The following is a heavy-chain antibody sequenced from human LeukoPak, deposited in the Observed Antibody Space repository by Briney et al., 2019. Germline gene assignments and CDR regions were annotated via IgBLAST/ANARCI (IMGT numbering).Heavy chain of an antibody. CDR2: IRDKGHGYTT. CDR1: GFTFSDRY. D-gene: IGHD3-3*01. CDR3: ARLLESRAWYYDH. J-gene: IGHJ4*02. V-gene: IGHV3-72*01. Sequence: GGSLRLSCEASGFTFSDRYMDWVRQAPGKGLEWVGRIRDKGHGYTTEYAASVKGRVTISRDDSENSLYLQLNSLKTEDTAVYYCARLLESRAWYYDHWGRGTLVTVSS.